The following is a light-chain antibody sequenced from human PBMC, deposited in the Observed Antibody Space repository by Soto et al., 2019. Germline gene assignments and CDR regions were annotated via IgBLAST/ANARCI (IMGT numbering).Light chain of an antibody. V-gene: IGLV2-14*01. CDR2: GVT. Sequence: QSVLTQPASVSGSPGQSITISCSGTSSDVGAYYSVSWYQHHPGKAPKLIIYGVTNRPSVVSNRFPGSNSGNKASLTISGLQAEDEADYHCSSYTSGSSHYVFGTGTKVTFL. CDR3: SSYTSGSSHYV. CDR1: SSDVGAYYS. J-gene: IGLJ1*01.